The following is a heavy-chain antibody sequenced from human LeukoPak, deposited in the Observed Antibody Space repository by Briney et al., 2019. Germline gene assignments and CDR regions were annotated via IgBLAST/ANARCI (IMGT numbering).Heavy chain of an antibody. CDR1: EDTFTGYY. CDR2: INPNSGGT. Sequence: ASVKVSCKASEDTFTGYYMHWVRQAPGQGLEWMGWINPNSGGTNYAQKFQGRVTMTRDTSISTAYMELNRLRSDDTAVYYCARDVQQLANYYYYGLNVWGQGTTVTVSS. D-gene: IGHD6-13*01. CDR3: ARDVQQLANYYYYGLNV. V-gene: IGHV1-2*02. J-gene: IGHJ6*02.